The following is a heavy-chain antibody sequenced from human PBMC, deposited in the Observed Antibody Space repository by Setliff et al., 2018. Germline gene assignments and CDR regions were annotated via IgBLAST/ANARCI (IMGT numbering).Heavy chain of an antibody. V-gene: IGHV1-18*01. D-gene: IGHD2-8*01. CDR1: GYIFTDYG. Sequence: ASVKVSCKASGYIFTDYGISWVRRAPGQGLEWMGWIGAYTGNTNYAQKFQGRFTMTTDTATSTAYMELRSLRSDDTAVYYCSRLVRYCTTTTCQSVPGAEVWGQGTLVTVSS. J-gene: IGHJ4*02. CDR2: IGAYTGNT. CDR3: SRLVRYCTTTTCQSVPGAEV.